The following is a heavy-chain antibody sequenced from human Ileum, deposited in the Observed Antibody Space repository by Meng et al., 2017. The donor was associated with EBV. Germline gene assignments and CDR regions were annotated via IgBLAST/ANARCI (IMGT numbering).Heavy chain of an antibody. V-gene: IGHV4-4*02. CDR3: LRGSGGSV. J-gene: IGHJ1*01. CDR1: GDSITNHHW. D-gene: IGHD3-10*01. Sequence: QVRWRSAGPALVTPSDTLSRPCVVSGDSITNHHWWAWVRQPPGEGLDWVGEIPHRCSSAYNPSLKSRVSMSIDKSKNQFSLKLTSVTAADTAVYHCLRGSGGSVWGQGTLVTVSS. CDR2: IPHRCSS.